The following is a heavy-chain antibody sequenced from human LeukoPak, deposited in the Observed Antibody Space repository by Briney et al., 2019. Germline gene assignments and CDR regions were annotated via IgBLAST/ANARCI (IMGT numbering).Heavy chain of an antibody. CDR2: ISGSGGRT. Sequence: RGSLRLSCAASGFTFSSYAMSWVRQAPGKGLEWVSAISGSGGRTYYADSVKGRFTISRDNSMDTLYLQMNSLRADDTAVYYCAKGARWELPLDYWGQGTLVTVSS. CDR1: GFTFSSYA. CDR3: AKGARWELPLDY. V-gene: IGHV3-23*01. J-gene: IGHJ4*02. D-gene: IGHD1-26*01.